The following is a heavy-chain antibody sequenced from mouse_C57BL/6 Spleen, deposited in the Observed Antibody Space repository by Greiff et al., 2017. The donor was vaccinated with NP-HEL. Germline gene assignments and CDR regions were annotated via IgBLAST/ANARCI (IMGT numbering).Heavy chain of an antibody. CDR2: ISGGGGNT. CDR3: ARLGNYGDYFDY. J-gene: IGHJ2*01. Sequence: DVKLVESGGGLVKPGGSLKLSCAASGFTFSSYTMSWVRQTPEKRLEWVATISGGGGNTYYPDSVKGRFTISRDNAKNTLDLQMSSLRSEDTALYYCARLGNYGDYFDYWGQGTTLTVSS. V-gene: IGHV5-9*01. CDR1: GFTFSSYT. D-gene: IGHD2-1*01.